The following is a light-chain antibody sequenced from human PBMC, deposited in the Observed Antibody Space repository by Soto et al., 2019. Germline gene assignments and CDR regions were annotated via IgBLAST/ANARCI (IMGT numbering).Light chain of an antibody. V-gene: IGLV2-8*01. CDR2: EVN. CDR3: SSYAGSSNV. Sequence: QSVLTQPPSASGSPGQSVAISCTGTSSDVGDYNYVSWYQQHPGKAPKLMIYEVNKRPSGVPDRFSGSKSGNTASLTASGLQAEDEADYYCSSYAGSSNVFGTGTKVTVL. CDR1: SSDVGDYNY. J-gene: IGLJ1*01.